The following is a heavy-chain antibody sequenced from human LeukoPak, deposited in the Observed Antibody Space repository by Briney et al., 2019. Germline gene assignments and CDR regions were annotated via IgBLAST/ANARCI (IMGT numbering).Heavy chain of an antibody. CDR1: GFTFSNYA. Sequence: GGSLRLSCAASGFTFSNYAMTWVRQAPGKGLEWVSSISGSDGSTYYTDSLKGRFTISRDNSKNTLYLQMNSLRAEDTAVYYCARGYCSGGTCYGHFDYWGQGTLVTVSS. CDR3: ARGYCSGGTCYGHFDY. J-gene: IGHJ4*02. D-gene: IGHD2-15*01. CDR2: ISGSDGST. V-gene: IGHV3-23*01.